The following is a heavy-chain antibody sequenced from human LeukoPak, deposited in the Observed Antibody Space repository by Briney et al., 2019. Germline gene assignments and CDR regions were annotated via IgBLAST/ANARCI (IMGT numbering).Heavy chain of an antibody. Sequence: GGSLRLSCAASGFTFSSYWMNWVRQAPGQGLVWVSHINTDGRTTTYADSVKGRFTVSRDNSKNTLYLQMNSLRAEDTAVYYCAKEQYPNYFDYWGQGTLVTVSS. CDR1: GFTFSSYW. CDR2: INTDGRTT. CDR3: AKEQYPNYFDY. D-gene: IGHD2-2*01. J-gene: IGHJ4*02. V-gene: IGHV3-74*01.